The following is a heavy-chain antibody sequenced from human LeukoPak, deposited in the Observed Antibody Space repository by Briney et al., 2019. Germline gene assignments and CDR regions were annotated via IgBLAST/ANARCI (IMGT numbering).Heavy chain of an antibody. CDR1: GFTFSSYW. D-gene: IGHD6-19*01. V-gene: IGHV3-74*01. Sequence: GGSLRLSCAASGFTFSSYWMHWVRQAPGKGLVWVSRINSDGSSTSYADSVKGRFTISRDNAKNTLYLQMNSLRAEDMALYYCAKDIGSSGWYYFDYWGQGTLVTVSS. CDR3: AKDIGSSGWYYFDY. CDR2: INSDGSST. J-gene: IGHJ4*02.